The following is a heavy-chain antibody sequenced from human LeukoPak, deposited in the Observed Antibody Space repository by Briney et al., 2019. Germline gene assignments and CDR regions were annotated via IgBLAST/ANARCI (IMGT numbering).Heavy chain of an antibody. CDR2: ISSSSSYI. D-gene: IGHD4-17*01. V-gene: IGHV3-21*04. CDR3: ARGTKYGDYDY. J-gene: IGHJ4*02. CDR1: GFTFSSYS. Sequence: GGSLRLSCAASGFTFSSYSMNWVSQAPGKGLEWVSSISSSSSYIYYADSVKGRFTISRDNAKNSLYLQMNSLRAEDTAVYYCARGTKYGDYDYWGQGTLVTVSS.